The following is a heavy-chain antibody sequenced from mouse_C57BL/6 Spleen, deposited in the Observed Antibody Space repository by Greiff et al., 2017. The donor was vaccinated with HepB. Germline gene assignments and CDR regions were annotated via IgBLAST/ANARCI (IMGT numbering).Heavy chain of an antibody. CDR3: APYYYGSSWYFDV. V-gene: IGHV1-64*01. CDR2: IHPNSGST. Sequence: QVQLQHPGAELVKPGASVKLSCKASGYTFTSYWMHWVKQRPGQGLEWIGMIHPNSGSTNYNEKFKSKATLTVDKSSSTAYMQLSSLTSEDSAVYYCAPYYYGSSWYFDVWGTGTTVTVSS. J-gene: IGHJ1*03. D-gene: IGHD1-1*01. CDR1: GYTFTSYW.